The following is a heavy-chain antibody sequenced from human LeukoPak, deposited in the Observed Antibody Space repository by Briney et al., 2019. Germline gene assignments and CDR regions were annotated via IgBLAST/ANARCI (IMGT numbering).Heavy chain of an antibody. V-gene: IGHV4-59*01. D-gene: IGHD3-3*02. J-gene: IGHJ4*02. Sequence: ASETLSLTCTVSGGSISSYYWSWIRQPPGKGLEWIGYIYCSGSTNYNPSLKSRVTISVDTSKNQFSLRLSSVTAADTAVYYCARQTHFWSGYYKPYFDYWGQGTLVTVSS. CDR3: ARQTHFWSGYYKPYFDY. CDR2: IYCSGST. CDR1: GGSISSYY.